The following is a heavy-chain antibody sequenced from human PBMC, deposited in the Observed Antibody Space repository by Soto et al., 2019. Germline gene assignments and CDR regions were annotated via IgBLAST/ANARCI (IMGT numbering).Heavy chain of an antibody. V-gene: IGHV4-59*01. CDR3: ARGDVWTGTTWGFDY. J-gene: IGHJ4*02. CDR2: IYYSGST. D-gene: IGHD1-7*01. Sequence: SETLSLTCTVSGGSISSYYWSWIRQPPGKGLEWIGYIYYSGSTNYNPSLKSRVTISVDTSKNQFSLKLSSVTAADTAVYYCARGDVWTGTTWGFDYWGQGTLVTVS. CDR1: GGSISSYY.